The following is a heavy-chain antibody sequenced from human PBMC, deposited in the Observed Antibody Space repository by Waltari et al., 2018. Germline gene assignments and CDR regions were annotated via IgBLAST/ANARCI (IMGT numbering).Heavy chain of an antibody. Sequence: QVQLQESGPGLVKPSQTLSLTCTVSGGSISSGSYYWRWIRQPAGKGLEWIGRIYTSGSTNYNPSLKSRVTISVDTSKNQFSLKLSSVTAADTAVYYCARGAADFWSGYYGMDVWGQGTTVTVSS. CDR1: GGSISSGSYY. V-gene: IGHV4-61*02. CDR2: IYTSGST. J-gene: IGHJ6*02. D-gene: IGHD3-3*01. CDR3: ARGAADFWSGYYGMDV.